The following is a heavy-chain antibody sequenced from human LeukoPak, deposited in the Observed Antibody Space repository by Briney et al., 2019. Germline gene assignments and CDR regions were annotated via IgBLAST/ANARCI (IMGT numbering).Heavy chain of an antibody. J-gene: IGHJ5*02. Sequence: ASVKVSCKASGYTFTGYYMHWVRQAPGQGLEWMGWINPNSGGTNYAQKFHGRVTMTRDTAISTAYMELSRLRSDDTAVYYCARPYFDLLDWFDPWGQGTLVTVSS. V-gene: IGHV1-2*02. CDR1: GYTFTGYY. CDR2: INPNSGGT. D-gene: IGHD3-9*01. CDR3: ARPYFDLLDWFDP.